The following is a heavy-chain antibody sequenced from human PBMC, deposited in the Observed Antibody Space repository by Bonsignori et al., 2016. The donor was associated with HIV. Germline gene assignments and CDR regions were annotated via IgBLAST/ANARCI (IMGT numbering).Heavy chain of an antibody. D-gene: IGHD3-10*01. CDR3: AGGFGY. CDR2: IKSDGSST. J-gene: IGHJ4*02. V-gene: IGHV3-74*01. Sequence: VRQAPGKGLVWVSRIKSDGSSTDYADSVKGRFTISRDNAKNTLYLQMNSLRAEDTAVYYCAGGFGYWGQGTLVTVSS.